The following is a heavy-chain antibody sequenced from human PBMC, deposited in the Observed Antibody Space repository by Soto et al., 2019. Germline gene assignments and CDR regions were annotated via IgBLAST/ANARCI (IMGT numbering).Heavy chain of an antibody. CDR2: MSNSGST. Sequence: PSETLSPTCAVYGGFVSSGSYYWSWILQPPGKGLEWIGEMSNSGSTHYNPSLKSRVTISVDTSKNQFSLKLSSVTAADTAVYFCARDVGGPNSAGGMDVWGQGTTVTVSS. CDR3: ARDVGGPNSAGGMDV. D-gene: IGHD3-16*01. V-gene: IGHV4-61*01. CDR1: GGFVSSGSYY. J-gene: IGHJ6*02.